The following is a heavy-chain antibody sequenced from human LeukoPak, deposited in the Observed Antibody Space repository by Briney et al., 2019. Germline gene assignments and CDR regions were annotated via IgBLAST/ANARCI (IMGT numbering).Heavy chain of an antibody. J-gene: IGHJ6*02. CDR1: GYTFTIYD. CDR3: ARFRNYDFWSGYRTFYYYYGMDV. Sequence: ASVKVSCTASGYTFTIYDINWVRQATGQGLEWMGWMNPNSGNTGYAQKFQGRVTMTRNTSISTAYMELSSLRSEDTAVYYCARFRNYDFWSGYRTFYYYYGMDVWGQGTTVTVSS. V-gene: IGHV1-8*01. D-gene: IGHD3-3*01. CDR2: MNPNSGNT.